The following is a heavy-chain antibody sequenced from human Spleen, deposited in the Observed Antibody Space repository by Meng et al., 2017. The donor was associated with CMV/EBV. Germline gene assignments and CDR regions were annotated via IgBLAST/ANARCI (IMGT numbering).Heavy chain of an antibody. CDR1: GFTFRSST. V-gene: IGHV3-30-3*01. CDR3: ARDGGLGGYCSSTSCYNGNYYYGMDV. D-gene: IGHD2-2*02. CDR2: MSSDGSNK. J-gene: IGHJ6*02. Sequence: GGSLRLSCAASGFTFRSSTMHWVRRAPGQGLEWVAVMSSDGSNKYYVDSVKGRFTISRDNSKNTVYLQMNSLRAEDTAVYYCARDGGLGGYCSSTSCYNGNYYYGMDVWGQGTTVTVSS.